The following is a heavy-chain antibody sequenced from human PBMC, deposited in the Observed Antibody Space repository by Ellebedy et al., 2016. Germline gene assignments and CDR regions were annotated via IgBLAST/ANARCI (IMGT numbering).Heavy chain of an antibody. V-gene: IGHV3-9*01. CDR1: GFTFDDYA. CDR2: ISWNSAAI. Sequence: GGSLRLXXATSGFTFDDYALHWVRQVPGKGLEWVSGISWNSAAIGYGEAVKGQFTISRDSAKNYLYPQMNSLRVEDTALYFCAKGTMDYLHHWGQGTLVTVSS. CDR3: AKGTMDYLHH. J-gene: IGHJ4*02. D-gene: IGHD3-10*01.